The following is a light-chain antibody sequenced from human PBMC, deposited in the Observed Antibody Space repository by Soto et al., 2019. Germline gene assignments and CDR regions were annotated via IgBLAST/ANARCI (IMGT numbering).Light chain of an antibody. Sequence: DIVMTQSPLSLPVTPGEPASISCRSSQSLLHNNGKNYLDWYLQKPGQSPQLLIYLGSNRASGVPDRFSGSGSGTDFTLKFSRVEAEDVGVYYCMQALQTPPTFGGGTKVEIK. V-gene: IGKV2-28*01. J-gene: IGKJ4*01. CDR3: MQALQTPPT. CDR1: QSLLHNNGKNY. CDR2: LGS.